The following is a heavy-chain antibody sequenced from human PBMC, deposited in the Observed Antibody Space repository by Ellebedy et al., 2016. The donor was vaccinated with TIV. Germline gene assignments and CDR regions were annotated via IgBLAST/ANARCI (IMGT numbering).Heavy chain of an antibody. J-gene: IGHJ4*02. V-gene: IGHV1-18*04. Sequence: AVSVKVSCKASGYTFTNYGISWVRQAPGQGLEWMGWISGYNGNTYSAQKLQGRVTMTTDTSTSTAYMELRSLRSDDTAVYYCARFVDGDYEDYWGQGALVTVSS. CDR1: GYTFTNYG. CDR3: ARFVDGDYEDY. D-gene: IGHD4-17*01. CDR2: ISGYNGNT.